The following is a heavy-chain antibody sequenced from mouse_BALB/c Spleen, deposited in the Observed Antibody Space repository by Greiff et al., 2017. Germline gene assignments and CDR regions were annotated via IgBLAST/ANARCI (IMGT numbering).Heavy chain of an antibody. CDR3: ARSELGRDYYAMDY. D-gene: IGHD4-1*01. V-gene: IGHV1-54*01. Sequence: QVQLKQSGAELVRPGTSVKVSCKASGYAFTNYLIEWVKQRPGQGLEWIGVINPGSGGTNYNEKFKGKATLTADKSSSTAYMQLSSLTSDDSAVYFCARSELGRDYYAMDYWGQGTSVTVSS. CDR2: INPGSGGT. J-gene: IGHJ4*01. CDR1: GYAFTNYL.